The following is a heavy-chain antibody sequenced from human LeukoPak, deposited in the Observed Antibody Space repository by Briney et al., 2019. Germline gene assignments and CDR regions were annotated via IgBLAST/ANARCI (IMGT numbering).Heavy chain of an antibody. CDR2: IYYSGST. CDR1: GGSISSSSYY. Sequence: PSETLSLTCTVSGGSISSSSYYWAWIRQPPVKGLEWIGSIYYSGSTYYNPSLKSRVTISVDTSKNQFSLKLSSVTAADTAVYYCARVGDFWSGLYFDYWGQGTLVTVSS. J-gene: IGHJ4*02. CDR3: ARVGDFWSGLYFDY. D-gene: IGHD3-3*01. V-gene: IGHV4-39*07.